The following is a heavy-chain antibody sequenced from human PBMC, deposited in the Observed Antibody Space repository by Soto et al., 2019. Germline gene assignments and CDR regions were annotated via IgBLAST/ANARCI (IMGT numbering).Heavy chain of an antibody. CDR3: ARHNYGSGSTYFDY. Sequence: QVQLQESGPGLVKPSQTLSLTCTVSGGTINSGGYPWSWIRQHPGKGLEWIGYIYYSGSTSYNPSLKSRVTISVDTSKNQFSLKLNSMTAADTAVYYCARHNYGSGSTYFDYWGQGTLVTVSS. CDR2: IYYSGST. D-gene: IGHD3-10*01. J-gene: IGHJ4*02. V-gene: IGHV4-31*03. CDR1: GGTINSGGYP.